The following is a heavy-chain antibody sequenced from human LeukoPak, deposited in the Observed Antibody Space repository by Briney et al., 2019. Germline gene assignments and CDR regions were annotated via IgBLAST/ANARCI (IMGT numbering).Heavy chain of an antibody. Sequence: SETLSLTCTVSGGSISSYYWSWIRQPPGKGLEWIGYIYYSGSTNYNPSLKSRVTISVDTSKNQFSLKLSSVTAADTAVYYCARESKELWLPGGYYYYYMDVWGKGTTVTVSS. CDR3: ARESKELWLPGGYYYYYMDV. CDR2: IYYSGST. D-gene: IGHD5-18*01. CDR1: GGSISSYY. J-gene: IGHJ6*03. V-gene: IGHV4-59*01.